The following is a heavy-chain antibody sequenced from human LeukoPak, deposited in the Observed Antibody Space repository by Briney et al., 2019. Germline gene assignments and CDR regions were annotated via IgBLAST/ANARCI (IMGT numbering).Heavy chain of an antibody. V-gene: IGHV3-7*04. J-gene: IGHJ4*02. CDR1: GFTFSSYW. CDR2: IKQDGSEK. D-gene: IGHD5-24*01. Sequence: GGSLRLSCAASGFTFSSYWMSWVRQAPGKGLEWVANIKQDGSEKYYVDSVKGRFTISRDNAKNSLHLQMNSLRAEDTGVYYRARTIAVFGPYYFDYWGQGTLVTVSS. CDR3: ARTIAVFGPYYFDY.